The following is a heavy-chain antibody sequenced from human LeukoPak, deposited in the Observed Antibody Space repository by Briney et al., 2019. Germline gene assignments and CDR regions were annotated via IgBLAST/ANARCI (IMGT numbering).Heavy chain of an antibody. CDR3: ARCPYDSTGYYSVPSHLDY. CDR2: IKQDGSAK. V-gene: IGHV3-7*01. J-gene: IGHJ4*02. CDR1: GFTFSTYW. Sequence: GGSLRLSCAASGFTFSTYWMTWVRQAPGKGLEWVANIKQDGSAKYYVDSLRGRFSISRGNVKNSLFLQMNSLSAEDTAVYYCARCPYDSTGYYSVPSHLDYWGQGTLVTVSS. D-gene: IGHD3-22*01.